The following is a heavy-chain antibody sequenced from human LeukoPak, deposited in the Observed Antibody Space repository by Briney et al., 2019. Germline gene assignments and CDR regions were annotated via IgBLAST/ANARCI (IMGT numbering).Heavy chain of an antibody. V-gene: IGHV1-18*01. CDR2: ISAYNGNT. CDR3: AKVDYESTGRYYFDY. Sequence: ASVKVSCKASGYTFTSYGISWVRQAPGQGLEWMGWISAYNGNTNYAQKLQGRVTMTTDTSTSTAYMELRSLRSDDTAVYYCAKVDYESTGRYYFDYWGQGTLVTVSS. CDR1: GYTFTSYG. J-gene: IGHJ4*02. D-gene: IGHD3-22*01.